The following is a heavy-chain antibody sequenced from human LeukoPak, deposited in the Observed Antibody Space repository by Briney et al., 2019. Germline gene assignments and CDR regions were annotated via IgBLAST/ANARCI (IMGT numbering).Heavy chain of an antibody. D-gene: IGHD3-22*01. J-gene: IGHJ4*02. Sequence: SETLSLTCTVSVGSLSSYYWSWIRQPPGKGLEWLGYILYRGSTNYNPSLKSRVTISVDTSKNQFSLKLRSVTAADAAVYYCARGDDSSGYCSARIQHYFDYWGQGTLVTVSS. CDR3: ARGDDSSGYCSARIQHYFDY. CDR2: ILYRGST. CDR1: VGSLSSYY. V-gene: IGHV4-59*12.